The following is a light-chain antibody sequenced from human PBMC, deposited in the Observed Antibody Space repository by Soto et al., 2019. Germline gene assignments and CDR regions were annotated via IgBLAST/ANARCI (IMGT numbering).Light chain of an antibody. J-gene: IGKJ3*01. CDR3: QKYGSSPRT. V-gene: IGKV3-20*01. CDR1: QSVSSSY. Sequence: TQSPSFVSASVGERATLSCRASQSVSSSYLAWYQQKPGQAPRLLIYGASSRATGIPDRFSGSGSGTDLTLTISRLEPEDFAVYYCQKYGSSPRTFGPGTKVDIK. CDR2: GAS.